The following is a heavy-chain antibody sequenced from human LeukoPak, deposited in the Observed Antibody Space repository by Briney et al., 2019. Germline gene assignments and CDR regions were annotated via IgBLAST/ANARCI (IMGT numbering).Heavy chain of an antibody. D-gene: IGHD6-19*01. CDR2: ISSSGSTI. CDR3: ARGYSGWYLHDALDI. V-gene: IGHV3-11*04. Sequence: GGSLRLSCAASGYTFSDYYMSWIRQAPGKGLEWVSYISSSGSTIYYADSVKGRFTISRDNAKNSLYLQMNSLRAEDTAVYYCARGYSGWYLHDALDIWGQGTTVTVSS. CDR1: GYTFSDYY. J-gene: IGHJ3*02.